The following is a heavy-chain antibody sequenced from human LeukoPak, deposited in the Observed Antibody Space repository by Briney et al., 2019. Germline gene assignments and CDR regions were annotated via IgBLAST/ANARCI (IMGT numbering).Heavy chain of an antibody. CDR1: GGSISSRSYY. J-gene: IGHJ5*02. CDR3: ARDRRGLYDILTSSSLFDP. D-gene: IGHD3-9*01. V-gene: IGHV4-39*07. Sequence: SETLSLTCTVSGGSISSRSYYWGWIRQPPGKGLEWIGSIYYSGSTYYNPSLKSRVTISVDTSKNQFSLKLSSVTAADTAVYYCARDRRGLYDILTSSSLFDPWGQGTLVTVSS. CDR2: IYYSGST.